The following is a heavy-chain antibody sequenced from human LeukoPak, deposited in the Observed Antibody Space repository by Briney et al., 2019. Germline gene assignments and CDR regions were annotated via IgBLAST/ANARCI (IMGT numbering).Heavy chain of an antibody. V-gene: IGHV3-7*01. CDR2: IKQDGSEK. CDR1: GFTFSSYW. CDR3: ASQYYDILTGYRPLDY. Sequence: GGSLRLSCAASGFTFSSYWMSWVRQAPGKGLEWVANIKQDGSEKYYVDSVKGRFTISRDNSKNTLYLQMNSLRAEDTAVYYCASQYYDILTGYRPLDYWGQGTLVTVSS. J-gene: IGHJ4*02. D-gene: IGHD3-9*01.